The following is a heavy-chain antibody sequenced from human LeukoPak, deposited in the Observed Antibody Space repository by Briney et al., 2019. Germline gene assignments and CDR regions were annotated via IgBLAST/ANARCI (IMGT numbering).Heavy chain of an antibody. CDR3: ARGPHPDWLLSYYYYMDV. Sequence: SQTLSLTCTVSGGSISSGGYFWSWIRQPAGKGLEWIGQISTSGSTNYNPSLKSRVTISLDTSKNQFSLKLSSVTAADTAVYYCARGPHPDWLLSYYYYMDVWGKGTTVTVSS. D-gene: IGHD3/OR15-3a*01. J-gene: IGHJ6*03. V-gene: IGHV4-61*09. CDR1: GGSISSGGYF. CDR2: ISTSGST.